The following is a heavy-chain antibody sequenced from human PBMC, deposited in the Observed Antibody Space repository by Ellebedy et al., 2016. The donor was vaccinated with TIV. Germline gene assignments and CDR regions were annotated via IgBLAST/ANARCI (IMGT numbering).Heavy chain of an antibody. CDR3: VRHDNSGVRGRIMDV. Sequence: MPSETLSLTCAVSGGSISGYYWSWIRQPPGKGLEWIGYLNDHGNTRYNPSLRSRVTISENPSKSQFSLRLTSVTAADTATYYCVRHDNSGVRGRIMDVWGQGTTVSVSS. J-gene: IGHJ6*02. V-gene: IGHV4-59*08. CDR1: GGSISGYY. CDR2: LNDHGNT. D-gene: IGHD3-10*01.